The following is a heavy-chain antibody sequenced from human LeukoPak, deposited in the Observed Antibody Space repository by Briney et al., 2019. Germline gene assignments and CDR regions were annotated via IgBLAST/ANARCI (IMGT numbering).Heavy chain of an antibody. CDR1: GFTFSSYA. CDR2: ISGGGGNT. CDR3: AKESGSGWYKDY. V-gene: IGHV3-23*01. Sequence: PGGSLRLSCAASGFTFSSYAMSWVRQAPGKGLEWVSAISGGGGNTYYADSVKGRFTISRDNSRNTLYLQMNSLRAEDTAIYYCAKESGSGWYKDYWGQGTLVTVSS. J-gene: IGHJ4*02. D-gene: IGHD6-19*01.